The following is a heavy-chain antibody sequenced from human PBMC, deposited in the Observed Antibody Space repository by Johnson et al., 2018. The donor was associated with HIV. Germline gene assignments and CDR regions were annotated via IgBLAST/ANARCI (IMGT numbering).Heavy chain of an antibody. CDR3: ARDTDIVVVPARGDAFDI. Sequence: QMLLVESGGGVVQPGRSLRLSCAASGFTFSSYGMHWVRQAPGKGLEWMAVISYDGSNKYYPDSVKGRFTISRDNSKNTLYLQMNSLRAEDTAVYYCARDTDIVVVPARGDAFDIWGQGTMVTVSS. CDR2: ISYDGSNK. V-gene: IGHV3-30*04. D-gene: IGHD2-2*01. CDR1: GFTFSSYG. J-gene: IGHJ3*02.